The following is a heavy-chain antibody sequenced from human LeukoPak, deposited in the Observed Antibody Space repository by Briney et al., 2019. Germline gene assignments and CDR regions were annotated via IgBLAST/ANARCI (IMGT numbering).Heavy chain of an antibody. CDR3: ARGRSSSSYDAFHT. Sequence: GGSLRLSRAASGFTFSDYGMSWVRQAPGKGLEWVSGISGSGDKKYYADSVKGRFTISRDNSKNTVYLQMNSLRAEDTAVYYCARGRSSSSYDAFHTWGQGTMVTVSS. J-gene: IGHJ3*02. D-gene: IGHD6-6*01. V-gene: IGHV3-23*01. CDR1: GFTFSDYG. CDR2: ISGSGDKK.